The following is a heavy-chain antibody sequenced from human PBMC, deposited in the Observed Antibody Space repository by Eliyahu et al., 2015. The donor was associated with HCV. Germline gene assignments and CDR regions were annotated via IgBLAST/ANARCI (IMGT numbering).Heavy chain of an antibody. CDR3: AIYDSSGYYYGFDY. Sequence: QVQLVESGGGVVQPGRSLRLSCAASGFTFSSYGMHWVRQAPGKGLEWVAVISYDGSNKYYADSVKGRFTISRDNSKNTLYLQMNSLRAEDTAVYYCAIYDSSGYYYGFDYWGQGTLVTVSS. CDR1: GFTFSSYG. J-gene: IGHJ4*02. D-gene: IGHD3-22*01. CDR2: ISYDGSNK. V-gene: IGHV3-30*03.